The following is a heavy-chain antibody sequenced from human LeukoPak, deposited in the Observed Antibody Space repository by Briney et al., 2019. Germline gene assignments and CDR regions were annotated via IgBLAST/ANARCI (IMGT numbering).Heavy chain of an antibody. V-gene: IGHV1-46*01. CDR3: ARGTYYYGSGTGTAYYYYYYMDV. D-gene: IGHD3-10*01. CDR2: ISPSGGST. Sequence: ASVKVSCKAFGYTFTSNYMHWVRQAPGQGPEWMGVISPSGGSTTYAQKFQGRVTLTRDMSTSTDYLELSSLRSEDTAVYYCARGTYYYGSGTGTAYYYYYYMDVWGKGTTVTISS. CDR1: GYTFTSNY. J-gene: IGHJ6*03.